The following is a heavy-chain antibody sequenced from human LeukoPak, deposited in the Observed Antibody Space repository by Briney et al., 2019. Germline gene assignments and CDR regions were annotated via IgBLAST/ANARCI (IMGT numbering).Heavy chain of an antibody. CDR1: EYTFTGDY. J-gene: IGHJ4*02. D-gene: IGHD5-24*01. V-gene: IGHV1-2*02. Sequence: ASVKVSCKASEYTFTGDYVHWVRQAPGQGLEWMGWINPNSGGTNYAQKFQGRVTMTRDTSINTAHMELSRLTSDDTAVYYCARDQDGYNYDYWGQGTLVTVSS. CDR3: ARDQDGYNYDY. CDR2: INPNSGGT.